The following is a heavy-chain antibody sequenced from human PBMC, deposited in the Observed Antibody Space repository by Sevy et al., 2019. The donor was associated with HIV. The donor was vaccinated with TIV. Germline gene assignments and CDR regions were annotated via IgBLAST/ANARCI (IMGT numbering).Heavy chain of an antibody. Sequence: SETLSLTCTVSVGSISSYYWSWIRQPPGKGLEWIGYIYYSGSTNYNPSLKSRVTISVDTSKNQFSLKLSSVTAADTAVYYCARGGSVLVPAAMYRFDPWGQGTLVTVSS. J-gene: IGHJ5*02. CDR3: ARGGSVLVPAAMYRFDP. D-gene: IGHD2-2*01. CDR2: IYYSGST. V-gene: IGHV4-59*01. CDR1: VGSISSYY.